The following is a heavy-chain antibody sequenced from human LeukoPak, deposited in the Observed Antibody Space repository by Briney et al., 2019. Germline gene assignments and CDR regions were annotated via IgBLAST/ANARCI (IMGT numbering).Heavy chain of an antibody. CDR3: ARDLYYYDSSGYYLWGFDI. V-gene: IGHV4-61*02. CDR1: GGSISSGSYY. Sequence: SQTLSLTCTVSGGSISSGSYYWSWIRQPAGEGLEWIGRIYTSGSTNYNPSLKSRVTISVDTSKNQFSLKLSSVTAADTAVYYCARDLYYYDSSGYYLWGFDIWGQGTMVTVSS. D-gene: IGHD3-22*01. J-gene: IGHJ3*02. CDR2: IYTSGST.